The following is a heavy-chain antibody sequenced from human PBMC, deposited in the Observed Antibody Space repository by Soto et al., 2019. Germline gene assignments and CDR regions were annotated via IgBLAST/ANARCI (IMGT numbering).Heavy chain of an antibody. D-gene: IGHD2-2*02. CDR3: PVLGGPYTLDL. CDR1: GNTFTKYI. Sequence: QVHLVQSGAELKKPGASVKLSCKVSGNTFTKYILQWMRQAPGKRPEWMGWINAASGDTQYSQNFHDRVSITRDTPANTANLELASLTSDDPAIYYCPVLGGPYTLDLWGPGTMVTVSS. CDR2: INAASGDT. J-gene: IGHJ3*01. V-gene: IGHV1-3*01.